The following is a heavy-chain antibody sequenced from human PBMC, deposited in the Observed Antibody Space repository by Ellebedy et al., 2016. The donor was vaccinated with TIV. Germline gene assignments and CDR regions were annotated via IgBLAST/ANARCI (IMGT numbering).Heavy chain of an antibody. V-gene: IGHV4-39*02. CDR2: IYYSGST. CDR1: GGSISSSSYY. CDR3: ARDYSSGWYFDY. D-gene: IGHD6-19*01. Sequence: SETLSLTXTVSGGSISSSSYYWGWIRQPPGKGLEWIGSIYYSGSTYYNPSLKSRVTISVDTSKNQFSLKLSSVTAADTAVYYCARDYSSGWYFDYWGQGTLVTVSS. J-gene: IGHJ4*02.